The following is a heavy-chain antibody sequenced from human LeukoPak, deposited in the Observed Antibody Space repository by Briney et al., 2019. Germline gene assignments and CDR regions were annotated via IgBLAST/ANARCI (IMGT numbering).Heavy chain of an antibody. CDR3: ARVSYCGGDCYSSQYFQH. J-gene: IGHJ1*01. CDR2: IIPIFGTA. CDR1: GGTFSSYA. V-gene: IGHV1-69*13. Sequence: ASVKVSCKASGGTFSSYAISWVRQAPGQGLEWMGGIIPIFGTANYAQKFRGRVTITADESTSTAYMELSSLRSEDTAVYYCARVSYCGGDCYSSQYFQHWGQGTLVTVSS. D-gene: IGHD2-21*02.